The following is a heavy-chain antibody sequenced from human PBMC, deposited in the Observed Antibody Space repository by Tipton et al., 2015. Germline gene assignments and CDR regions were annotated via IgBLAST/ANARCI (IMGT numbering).Heavy chain of an antibody. CDR3: ARVGYYYGSGSYYHYYYYYGMDV. J-gene: IGHJ6*02. D-gene: IGHD3-10*01. Sequence: TLSLTCTVSGGSISSYYWSWIRQPPGKGLEWIGYIYYSGSTNYNPSLKSRVTISVDTSKNQFSLKLSSMTAADTAVYYCARVGYYYGSGSYYHYYYYYGMDVWGQGTTVTVSS. CDR1: GGSISSYY. CDR2: IYYSGST. V-gene: IGHV4-59*01.